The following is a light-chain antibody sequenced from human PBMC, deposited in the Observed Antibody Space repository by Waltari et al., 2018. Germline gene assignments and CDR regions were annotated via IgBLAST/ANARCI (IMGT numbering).Light chain of an antibody. J-gene: IGKJ3*01. CDR3: YQHSSGYT. CDR1: QSVSSS. CDR2: SAS. V-gene: IGKV3-11*01. Sequence: VILTQSPATRSLSPGESVTLSCRASQSVSSSLAWSHQKPGQAPRLLIYSASSRATDIPDRFSGSGSGTEFTLTISSLEPEDVGVYHCYQHSSGYTFGPGTKLDVK.